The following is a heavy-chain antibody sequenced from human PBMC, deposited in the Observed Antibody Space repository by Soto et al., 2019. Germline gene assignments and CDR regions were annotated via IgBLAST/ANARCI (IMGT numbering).Heavy chain of an antibody. J-gene: IGHJ4*02. CDR2: IYWDEDK. Sequence: QITLKESGPTLVKPTQTLTLTCTFSGFSLSTRGVAVGWFRQPPGKALEWLALIYWDEDKWYSPSLKTRLTITDDTAKIQLVLTLPNKAPVDTATFYCAHRPRGYAYCLDSWGQGTLVTVSS. D-gene: IGHD5-12*01. CDR3: AHRPRGYAYCLDS. CDR1: GFSLSTRGVA. V-gene: IGHV2-5*02.